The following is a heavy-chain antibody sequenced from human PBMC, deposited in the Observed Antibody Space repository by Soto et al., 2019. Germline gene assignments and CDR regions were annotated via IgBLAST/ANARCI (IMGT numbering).Heavy chain of an antibody. D-gene: IGHD6-13*01. V-gene: IGHV3-48*01. CDR3: ARDLGSSWYPEYFQH. J-gene: IGHJ1*01. Sequence: EVQLVESGGGLVQPGGSLRLSCAASGFTFSSYSMNWVRQAPGKGLEWVSYISSSSSTIYYADSVKGRFTISRDNAKNSLYLQMNSLRAEDTAVYYCARDLGSSWYPEYFQHGGQGTLVTVS. CDR1: GFTFSSYS. CDR2: ISSSSSTI.